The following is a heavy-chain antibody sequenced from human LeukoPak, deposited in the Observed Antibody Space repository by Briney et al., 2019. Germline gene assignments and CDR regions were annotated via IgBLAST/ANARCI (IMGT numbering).Heavy chain of an antibody. CDR2: IIPIFGTA. CDR1: GGTFSSYA. D-gene: IGHD3-10*01. V-gene: IGHV1-69*13. J-gene: IGHJ4*02. Sequence: SVTVSCKASGGTFSSYAISWVRQAPGQGLEWMGGIIPIFGTANYAQKFQGRVTITADESTSTAYMELSSLRSEDTAVYYCARVGDTMDPFKYYFDYWGQGTLVTVSS. CDR3: ARVGDTMDPFKYYFDY.